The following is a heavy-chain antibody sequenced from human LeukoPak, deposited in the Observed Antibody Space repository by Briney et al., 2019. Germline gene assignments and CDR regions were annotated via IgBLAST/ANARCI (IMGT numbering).Heavy chain of an antibody. J-gene: IGHJ4*02. CDR2: IYYSGST. V-gene: IGHV4-39*07. D-gene: IGHD6-13*01. CDR1: GGSISSSSYY. Sequence: SETLSLTCTVSGGSISSSSYYWGWIRQPPGKGLEWIGSIYYSGSTYYNPSLKSRVTISVDTSKNQFSLNLSSVTALDTAVYYCARDRPHTDAWYEGRDYWGQGTLVTVSS. CDR3: ARDRPHTDAWYEGRDY.